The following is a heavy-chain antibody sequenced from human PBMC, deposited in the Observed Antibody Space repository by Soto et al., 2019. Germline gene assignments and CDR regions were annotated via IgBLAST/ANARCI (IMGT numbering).Heavy chain of an antibody. D-gene: IGHD4-17*01. J-gene: IGHJ6*04. Sequence: EVQLVESGGGLVQPGGSLRLSCAATGFIFSNYAMHWVRQAPGKGLEYVSAITNNGGATYYANSVKGRFTISRDNSKNTLHLQMGSLRAEDMAVYYCARRASDHGDYGGMDVWGKGTTVTVSS. CDR2: ITNNGGAT. V-gene: IGHV3-64*01. CDR1: GFIFSNYA. CDR3: ARRASDHGDYGGMDV.